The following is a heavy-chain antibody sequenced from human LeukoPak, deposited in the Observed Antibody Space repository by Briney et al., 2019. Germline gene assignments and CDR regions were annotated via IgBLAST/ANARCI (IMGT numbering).Heavy chain of an antibody. CDR2: IYPSDSET. J-gene: IGHJ4*02. CDR3: ARLIYYGSGKTYFFDS. V-gene: IGHV5-51*01. CDR1: GYSFNTFW. D-gene: IGHD3-10*01. Sequence: GESLKISCKGSGYSFNTFWIGWVRQTPETGLEWMGNIYPSDSETKYKPSFQGQATISVDKSISTAYLRLSSLKASDTAIYYCARLIYYGSGKTYFFDSWGQGTLVTVSS.